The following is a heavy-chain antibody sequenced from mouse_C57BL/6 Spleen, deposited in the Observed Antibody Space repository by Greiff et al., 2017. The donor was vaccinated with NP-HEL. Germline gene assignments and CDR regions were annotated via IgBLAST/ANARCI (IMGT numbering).Heavy chain of an antibody. CDR2: IRYDGSN. CDR1: GYSITSGYY. D-gene: IGHD1-1*01. J-gene: IGHJ2*01. Sequence: DVQLQESGPGLVKPSQSLSLTCSVTGYSITSGYYWNWIRQFPGNKLEWMGYIRYDGSNNYNPSLKNRISITRDTSKNQFFLKLNSVTTEDTATYYCARLRYYGLDYWGQGTTLTVSS. CDR3: ARLRYYGLDY. V-gene: IGHV3-6*01.